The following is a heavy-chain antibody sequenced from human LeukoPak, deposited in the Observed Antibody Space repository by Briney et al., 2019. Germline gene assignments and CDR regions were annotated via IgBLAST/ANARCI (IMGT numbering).Heavy chain of an antibody. CDR1: GFPFSGYG. J-gene: IGHJ4*02. CDR2: AYGDGSSQ. V-gene: IGHV3-33*01. D-gene: IGHD3-16*01. Sequence: PGGSLRLSCAASGFPFSGYGMHWVRQAPGKGLEWVAVAYGDGSSQYYADSVKGRFSISKDISKNTLSLQMNSLRAEDTAVYYCARDVMGDYWGQGTLVTVSS. CDR3: ARDVMGDY.